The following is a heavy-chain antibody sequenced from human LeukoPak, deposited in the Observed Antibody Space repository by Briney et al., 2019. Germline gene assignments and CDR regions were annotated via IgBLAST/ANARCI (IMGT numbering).Heavy chain of an antibody. CDR3: ARDQYYDFWSGYVGGYYYGMDV. CDR2: IKQDGSEK. V-gene: IGHV3-7*01. D-gene: IGHD3-3*01. Sequence: GGSLRLSCAASAFTFSSYWMSWVRQAPGKGLEWVANIKQDGSEKYYVDSVKGRFTISRDNAKNSLYLQMNSLRAEDTAVYYCARDQYYDFWSGYVGGYYYGMDVWGQGTTVTVSS. CDR1: AFTFSSYW. J-gene: IGHJ6*02.